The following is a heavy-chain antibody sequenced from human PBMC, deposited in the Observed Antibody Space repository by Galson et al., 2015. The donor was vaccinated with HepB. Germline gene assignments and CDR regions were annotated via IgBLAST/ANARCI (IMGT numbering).Heavy chain of an antibody. CDR2: ISGSGGST. V-gene: IGHV3-23*01. CDR3: AKVGQWLVRHRLIDY. J-gene: IGHJ4*02. CDR1: GFTFSSYA. D-gene: IGHD6-19*01. Sequence: SLRLSCAASGFTFSSYAMSWVRQAPGKGLEWVSAISGSGGSTYYADSAKGRFTISRDNSKNTLYLQMNSLRAEDTAVYYCAKVGQWLVRHRLIDYWGQGTLVTVSS.